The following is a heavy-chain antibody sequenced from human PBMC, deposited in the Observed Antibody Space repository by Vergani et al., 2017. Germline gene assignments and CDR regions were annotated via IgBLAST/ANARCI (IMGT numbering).Heavy chain of an antibody. CDR3: AKSYYDFWGGYSGGTFDY. CDR2: ISYDGSNE. CDR1: GFTFRTYG. J-gene: IGHJ4*02. V-gene: IGHV3-30*18. Sequence: QVQLVESGGGVVQPGRSLRLSCAASGFTFRTYGMHWVRQAPGKGLEWVAVISYDGSNEYYADSVTGRFTISRDNSKTTLYLQMNSLRAEDAAVYYCAKSYYDFWGGYSGGTFDYWGQGTLITVSS. D-gene: IGHD3-3*01.